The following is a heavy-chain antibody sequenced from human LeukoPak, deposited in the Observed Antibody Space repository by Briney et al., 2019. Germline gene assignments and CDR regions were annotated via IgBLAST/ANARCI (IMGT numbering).Heavy chain of an antibody. CDR2: ISGSGDST. Sequence: PGGSLRLSCAASGFIFSNYAMHWVRQAPGKGLEWVSTISGSGDSTYYADSVRGRFTISRDNSKNTLYLQIHSLRDDDTAVYYCATATLYLLPQTLDYWGQGTLVTVSS. CDR3: ATATLYLLPQTLDY. V-gene: IGHV3-23*01. J-gene: IGHJ4*02. D-gene: IGHD1-26*01. CDR1: GFIFSNYA.